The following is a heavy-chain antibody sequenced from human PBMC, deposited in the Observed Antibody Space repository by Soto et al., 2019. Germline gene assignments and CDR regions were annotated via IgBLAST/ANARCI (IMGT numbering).Heavy chain of an antibody. CDR2: ISSSSSYI. D-gene: IGHD3-9*01. CDR1: GFTFSSYS. J-gene: IGHJ6*02. CDR3: ARDTVLRYFDWLLPDSNYYYGMDV. Sequence: PGGSLRLSCAASGFTFSSYSMNWVRQAPGKGLEWVSSISSSSSYIYYADSVKGRFTISRDNAKNSLYLQMNSLRAEDTAVYYCARDTVLRYFDWLLPDSNYYYGMDVWGQGTTVTVSS. V-gene: IGHV3-21*01.